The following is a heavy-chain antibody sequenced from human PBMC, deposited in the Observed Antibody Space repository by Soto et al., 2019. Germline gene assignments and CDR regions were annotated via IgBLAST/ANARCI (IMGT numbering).Heavy chain of an antibody. CDR2: ISYDGSNK. CDR3: ATRLYCSGGSCYNSWFDP. Sequence: QVQLVESGGGVVQPGRSLRLSCAASGFTFSSYAMHWVRQAPGKGLEWVAVISYDGSNKYYADSVKGRFTISRDNSKNTLYLQMNSLRAEDTAVYYCATRLYCSGGSCYNSWFDPWGQGTLVTVSS. CDR1: GFTFSSYA. D-gene: IGHD2-15*01. J-gene: IGHJ5*02. V-gene: IGHV3-30-3*01.